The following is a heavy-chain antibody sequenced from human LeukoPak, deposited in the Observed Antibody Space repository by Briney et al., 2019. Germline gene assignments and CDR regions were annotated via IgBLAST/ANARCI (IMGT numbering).Heavy chain of an antibody. CDR3: ARDMYYGSGTPMQYGMDV. D-gene: IGHD3-10*01. Sequence: GGSLRLSCAASGFTFSDYYMSWIRQAPGKGLEWVSFISGSATTTYYVDSVKGRFTLSRDNAKNSLYLQMNSLRAEDSAVYYCARDMYYGSGTPMQYGMDVWGPGTTVTVSS. CDR2: ISGSATTT. V-gene: IGHV3-11*01. CDR1: GFTFSDYY. J-gene: IGHJ6*02.